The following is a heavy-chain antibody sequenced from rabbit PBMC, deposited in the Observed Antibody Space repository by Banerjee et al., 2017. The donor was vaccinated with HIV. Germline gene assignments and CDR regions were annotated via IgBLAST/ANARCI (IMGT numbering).Heavy chain of an antibody. J-gene: IGHJ4*01. CDR1: GFDFSSNA. D-gene: IGHD7-1*01. V-gene: IGHV1S47*01. Sequence: QEQMVESGGGLVQPEGSLTLTCKVSGFDFSSNAMCWVRQAPGKGPEWIACIYNGDGSTNYANWAKGRFTISKPSSTTVTLQMTSLTAADTATYFCARGSAYFTGTVAAFNLWGPGTLVTVS. CDR3: ARGSAYFTGTVAAFNL. CDR2: IYNGDGST.